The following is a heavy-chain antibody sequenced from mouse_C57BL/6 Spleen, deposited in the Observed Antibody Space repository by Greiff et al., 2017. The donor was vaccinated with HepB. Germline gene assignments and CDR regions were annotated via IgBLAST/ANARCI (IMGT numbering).Heavy chain of an antibody. Sequence: QVQLKQPGAELVKPGASVKLSCKASGYTFTSYWMHWVKQRPGQGLEWIGMIHPNSGSTNYNEKFKSKATLTVDKSSSTAYRQLSSLTSEDSAVYYCAGTAQAPYYYAMDYWGQGTSVTVSS. V-gene: IGHV1-64*01. CDR3: AGTAQAPYYYAMDY. CDR1: GYTFTSYW. CDR2: IHPNSGST. D-gene: IGHD3-2*02. J-gene: IGHJ4*01.